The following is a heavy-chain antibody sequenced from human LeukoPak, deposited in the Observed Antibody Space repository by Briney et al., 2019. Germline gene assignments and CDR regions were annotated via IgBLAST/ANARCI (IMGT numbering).Heavy chain of an antibody. D-gene: IGHD5-18*01. CDR3: ARSRGGYSYGYGED. Sequence: GASVKVSCKASGYXFTSYGISWVRQAPGQGLEWLGWISAYNGNTNYAQKLQDRVTMTTDTSTSTGYMELRSLTSDDTAVYYCARSRGGYSYGYGEDWGQGTLVTVSS. J-gene: IGHJ4*02. V-gene: IGHV1-18*01. CDR2: ISAYNGNT. CDR1: GYXFTSYG.